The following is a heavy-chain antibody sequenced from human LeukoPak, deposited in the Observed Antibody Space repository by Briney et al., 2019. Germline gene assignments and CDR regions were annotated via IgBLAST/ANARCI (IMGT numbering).Heavy chain of an antibody. CDR3: ARGARAGYNLEPFDY. Sequence: PSETLSLTCIVSGGSISGYYWTWIRQPPGKGLQWIGYIYYTGRTNYNPSLQSRVTISVDTSKNQVSLKLTSVTAADTAVYYCARGARAGYNLEPFDYWGQGTLVTVSS. CDR2: IYYTGRT. CDR1: GGSISGYY. J-gene: IGHJ4*02. V-gene: IGHV4-59*08. D-gene: IGHD5-24*01.